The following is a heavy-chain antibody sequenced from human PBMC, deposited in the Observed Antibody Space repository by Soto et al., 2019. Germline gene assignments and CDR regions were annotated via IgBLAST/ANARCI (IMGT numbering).Heavy chain of an antibody. Sequence: GGSLRLSCAASGFTFSSYGMHWVRQAPGKGLEWVAVISYDGSNKYYADSVKGRFTISRDNSKNTLYLQMNSLRAEDTAVYYCAKNRVVLVPAAPFDYWGQGT. J-gene: IGHJ4*02. CDR3: AKNRVVLVPAAPFDY. CDR2: ISYDGSNK. CDR1: GFTFSSYG. V-gene: IGHV3-30*18. D-gene: IGHD2-2*01.